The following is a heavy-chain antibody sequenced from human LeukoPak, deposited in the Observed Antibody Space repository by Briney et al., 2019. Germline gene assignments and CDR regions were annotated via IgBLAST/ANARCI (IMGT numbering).Heavy chain of an antibody. CDR3: AKAPQPYCSAGRCYYFDY. CDR1: GFTFSNYA. D-gene: IGHD2-15*01. J-gene: IGHJ4*02. V-gene: IGHV3-23*01. Sequence: PGGSLRLSCAASGFTFSNYAMNWVRQAPGKGLEWVSTISDSGDSSVHADSVKGRFAISRDNSKNTLYLQMNSLRAEDTAVYYCAKAPQPYCSAGRCYYFDYWGQGTLVTVSS. CDR2: ISDSGDSS.